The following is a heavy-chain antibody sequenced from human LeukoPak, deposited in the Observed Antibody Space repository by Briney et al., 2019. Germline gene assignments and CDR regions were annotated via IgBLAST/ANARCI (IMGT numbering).Heavy chain of an antibody. J-gene: IGHJ4*02. CDR1: GGSISSYY. D-gene: IGHD3-3*01. V-gene: IGHV4-4*07. CDR3: ARASIDDYDFWSGFDY. Sequence: SETLSLTCTISGGSISSYYWSWIRRPAGKGREWIGRIYTSGSTHYNPSLKSRVTMSVDTSKHQFSLKLSSVTAADTAVYYCARASIDDYDFWSGFDYWGQGTLVTVSA. CDR2: IYTSGST.